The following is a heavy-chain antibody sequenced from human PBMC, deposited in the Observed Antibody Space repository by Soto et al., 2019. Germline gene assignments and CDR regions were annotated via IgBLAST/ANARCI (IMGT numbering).Heavy chain of an antibody. Sequence: HGGSMELSSAACGVTFKISAMAWSRQAPGKGLEWVSAISGRGGSTYYADSVKGRFTISRDNSKNTLYLQMNSLRAEDTAVYYCAKVLVTEPRAYYYSGMDVWGQGTTVTVSS. V-gene: IGHV3-23*01. D-gene: IGHD2-21*02. CDR3: AKVLVTEPRAYYYSGMDV. CDR1: GVTFKISA. CDR2: ISGRGGST. J-gene: IGHJ6*02.